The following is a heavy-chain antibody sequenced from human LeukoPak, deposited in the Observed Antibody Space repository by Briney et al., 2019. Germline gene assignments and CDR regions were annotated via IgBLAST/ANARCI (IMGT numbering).Heavy chain of an antibody. D-gene: IGHD4-17*01. CDR2: INGYGSIT. CDR1: GFTFETYW. J-gene: IGHJ4*02. Sequence: GGSLRLSCAASGFTFETYWMHWVRQAPGKGLEWVSCINGYGSITNYADSVKGRFTISRDNAKNTLYPQMNSLRVEDTAVYYCARDEPTVTTGPPVGSWGQGTLVTVSS. CDR3: ARDEPTVTTGPPVGS. V-gene: IGHV3-74*01.